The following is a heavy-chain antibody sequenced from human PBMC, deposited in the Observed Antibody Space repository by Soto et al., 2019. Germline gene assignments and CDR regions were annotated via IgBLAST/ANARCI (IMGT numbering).Heavy chain of an antibody. CDR2: ISYDGSNK. J-gene: IGHJ4*02. V-gene: IGHV3-30*18. Sequence: GSLRLSCAASGFTFSSYGMHWVRQAPGKGLEWVAVISYDGSNKYYADSVKGRFTISRDNSKNTLYLQMNSLRAEDTAVYYCAKERGDGYNFGYWGQGTLVTVSS. CDR1: GFTFSSYG. D-gene: IGHD3-10*01. CDR3: AKERGDGYNFGY.